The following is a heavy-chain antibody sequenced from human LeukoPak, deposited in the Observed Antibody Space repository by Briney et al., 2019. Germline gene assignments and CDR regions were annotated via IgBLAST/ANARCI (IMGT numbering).Heavy chain of an antibody. V-gene: IGHV4-61*02. Sequence: PSQTLSLTCTVSGGSISSGSYYWSWIRQPAGKGLEWIGRIYTSGSTNYNPSLKSRVTISVDTSKNQFSLKLSSVTAADTAVYYCARRNMITFDAFDIWGQGTMVTVSS. CDR2: IYTSGST. D-gene: IGHD2/OR15-2a*01. CDR3: ARRNMITFDAFDI. CDR1: GGSISSGSYY. J-gene: IGHJ3*02.